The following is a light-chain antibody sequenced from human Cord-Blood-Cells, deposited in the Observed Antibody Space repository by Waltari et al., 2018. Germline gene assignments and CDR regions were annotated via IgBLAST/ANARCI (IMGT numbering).Light chain of an antibody. CDR1: SSAVGSYNL. V-gene: IGLV2-23*01. CDR3: CSYAGSSTWV. J-gene: IGLJ3*02. Sequence: QSALTQPASVSGSPGQSIIISCTGTSSAVGSYNLFSWYQQHPGKAPKLMIYEGSKRPSGVSNRFSGSKSGNTASLTISGLQAEDEADYYCCSYAGSSTWVFGGGTKLTVL. CDR2: EGS.